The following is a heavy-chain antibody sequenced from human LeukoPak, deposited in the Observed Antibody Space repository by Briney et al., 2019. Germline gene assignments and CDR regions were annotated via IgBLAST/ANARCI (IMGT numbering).Heavy chain of an antibody. CDR2: IYPGDSDT. CDR3: ARRDSSSWYGDY. J-gene: IGHJ4*02. V-gene: IGHV5-51*01. CDR1: GYTFTSYW. D-gene: IGHD6-13*01. Sequence: GESLKISCKGSGYTFTSYWIGWVRQMPVKGLEWMGIIYPGDSDTTYSPSFQGQVTISADKSISTAYLQWSSLKASDTAMYYCARRDSSSWYGDYWGQGTLVTVSS.